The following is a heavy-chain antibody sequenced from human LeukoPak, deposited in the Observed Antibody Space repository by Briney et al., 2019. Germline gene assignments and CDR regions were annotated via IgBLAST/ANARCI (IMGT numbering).Heavy chain of an antibody. V-gene: IGHV4-4*07. J-gene: IGHJ3*02. D-gene: IGHD6-6*01. Sequence: PSETLSLTCTVSGGSISSYYWSWLRQPAGQGLEWIGRIYTSGSTNYNPSLKSRVTMSVDTSKNQFSLKLSSVTAADTAVYYCARDRSSRDAFDIWGQGTMVTVSS. CDR1: GGSISSYY. CDR2: IYTSGST. CDR3: ARDRSSRDAFDI.